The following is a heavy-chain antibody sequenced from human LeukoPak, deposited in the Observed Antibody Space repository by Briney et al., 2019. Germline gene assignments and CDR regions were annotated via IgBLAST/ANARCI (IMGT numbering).Heavy chain of an antibody. CDR1: GFTFSSYG. CDR3: ASEKYASGWFPFAY. Sequence: PGGSLRLSCAASGFTFSSYGMHWVRQAPGKGLEWVAVIWYDGSNKYYADSVKGRFTISRDSSKNTLYLQMNSLRVEDAAIYYCASEKYASGWFPFAYWGQGTLVTVSS. CDR2: IWYDGSNK. D-gene: IGHD6-19*01. J-gene: IGHJ4*02. V-gene: IGHV3-33*01.